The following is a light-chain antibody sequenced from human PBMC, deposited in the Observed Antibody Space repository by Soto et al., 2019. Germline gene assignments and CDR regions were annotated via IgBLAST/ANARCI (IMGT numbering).Light chain of an antibody. CDR1: NSDVGGYNY. CDR2: EVS. CDR3: SSYTSSTTLV. J-gene: IGLJ1*01. Sequence: QSVLTQPASVSGSPGRSITISCTGTNSDVGGYNYVSWYQQHPGKAPKLMIYEVSDRPSGVSNRFSGSKSGNTASLTISGLQAEDEADYYCSSYTSSTTLVFGTGTKVPV. V-gene: IGLV2-14*01.